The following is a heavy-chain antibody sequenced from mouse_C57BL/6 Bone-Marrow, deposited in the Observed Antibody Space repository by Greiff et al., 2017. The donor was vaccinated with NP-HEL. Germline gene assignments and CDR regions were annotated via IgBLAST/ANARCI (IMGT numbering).Heavy chain of an antibody. Sequence: VQLKQSGPGLVAPSQSLSITCTVSGFSLTSYAISWVRQPPGTGLEWLGVIWTGGGPNNNSALKSRLSISKDNSKIQVFLKMNSLQTDDTAGYYGARMGGLRQRKGMDYWGQGTAVTVSS. CDR2: IWTGGGP. CDR3: ARMGGLRQRKGMDY. CDR1: GFSLTSYA. D-gene: IGHD2-4*01. J-gene: IGHJ4*01. V-gene: IGHV2-9-1*01.